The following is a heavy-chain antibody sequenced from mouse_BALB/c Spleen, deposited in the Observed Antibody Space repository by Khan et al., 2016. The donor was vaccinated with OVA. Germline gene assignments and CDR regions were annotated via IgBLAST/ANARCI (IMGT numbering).Heavy chain of an antibody. CDR3: ARDGYSPWFAY. J-gene: IGHJ3*01. Sequence: EVQLQESGAELVRPGALVKLSCKASGFNIKDYYMPWVKQRPEQGLVWIGRLDTENGNTLYDPRLQGQASITSDTSSNTAHLQLSSLTSEDTAVYYCARDGYSPWFAYWGQGTLVTVSA. CDR1: GFNIKDYY. CDR2: LDTENGNT. V-gene: IGHV14-1*02. D-gene: IGHD2-3*01.